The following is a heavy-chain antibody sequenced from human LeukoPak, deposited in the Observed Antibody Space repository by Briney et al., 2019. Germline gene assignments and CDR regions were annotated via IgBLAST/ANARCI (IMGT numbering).Heavy chain of an antibody. Sequence: PSETLSLTCAVYGGSFSGYYWSWIRQPPGKGLEWIGEINHSGSTNYNPSLKSRVTISVDTSKNQFSLKLSSVTAADTAVYYCARYTPITMVRGVINRNYYYYGMDVWGQGTTVTVSS. CDR2: INHSGST. D-gene: IGHD3-10*01. CDR1: GGSFSGYY. V-gene: IGHV4-34*01. J-gene: IGHJ6*02. CDR3: ARYTPITMVRGVINRNYYYYGMDV.